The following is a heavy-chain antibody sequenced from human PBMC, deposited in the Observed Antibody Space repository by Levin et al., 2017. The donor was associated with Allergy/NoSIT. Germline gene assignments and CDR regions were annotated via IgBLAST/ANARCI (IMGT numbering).Heavy chain of an antibody. CDR1: GFTFSNYA. CDR2: ITGSGGNT. J-gene: IGHJ4*02. V-gene: IGHV3-23*01. D-gene: IGHD5-24*01. Sequence: GGSLRLSCAGAGFTFSNYAMSWVRQAPGKGLEWVSLITGSGGNTYYADSVKGRFTVSRDNSKNTLYLQMNSLRADDTAVYFCAKDNRDGYNSVDYWGQGTLVTVSS. CDR3: AKDNRDGYNSVDY.